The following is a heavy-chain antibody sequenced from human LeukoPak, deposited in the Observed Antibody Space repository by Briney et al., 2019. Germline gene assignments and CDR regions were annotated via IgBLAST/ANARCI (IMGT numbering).Heavy chain of an antibody. CDR1: GYTFTSYA. V-gene: IGHV1-18*01. CDR3: ARDQLRYYGSNNYYSDMDF. Sequence: ASVKVSCKTSGYTFTSYAIAWVRQAPGQGLEWMGWISANNGRTNYAQKFRGRVTMTTDTSTNTGYMELRSLRSDDTAVYFCARDQLRYYGSNNYYSDMDFWGQGTTVTVSS. CDR2: ISANNGRT. J-gene: IGHJ6*02. D-gene: IGHD3-10*01.